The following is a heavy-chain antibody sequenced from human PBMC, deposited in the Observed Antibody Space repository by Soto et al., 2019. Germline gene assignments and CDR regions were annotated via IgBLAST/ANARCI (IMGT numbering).Heavy chain of an antibody. CDR1: GFTFSHYY. CDR3: ARRALITILGVVIPDDAFDI. D-gene: IGHD3-3*01. J-gene: IGHJ3*02. CDR2: ISSSGSTI. Sequence: GGSLRLSCAASGFTFSHYYMSWIRQAPGKGLEWVSYISSSGSTIYYAASVKGRFTISRDNAKNSLYLQMNSLRAEDTAVYYCARRALITILGVVIPDDAFDIWGQGTTVTVSS. V-gene: IGHV3-11*01.